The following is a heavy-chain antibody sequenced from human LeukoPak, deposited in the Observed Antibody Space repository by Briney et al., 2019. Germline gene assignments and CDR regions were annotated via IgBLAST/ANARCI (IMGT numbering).Heavy chain of an antibody. Sequence: PGGSLRLSCAASGFTFSSYEMNWVRQAPGKGLEWVSYISSSGSTIYYADSGKGRFTISRDNAKNSLYLQMNSLRAEDTAVYYCARDFVTDTAMVTHYGMDVWGQGTTVTVSS. J-gene: IGHJ6*02. D-gene: IGHD5-18*01. V-gene: IGHV3-48*03. CDR1: GFTFSSYE. CDR2: ISSSGSTI. CDR3: ARDFVTDTAMVTHYGMDV.